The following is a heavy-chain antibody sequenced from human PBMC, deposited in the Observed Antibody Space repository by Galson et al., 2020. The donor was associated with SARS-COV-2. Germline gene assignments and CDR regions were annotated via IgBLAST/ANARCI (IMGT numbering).Heavy chain of an antibody. V-gene: IGHV3-21*01. J-gene: IGHJ4*02. CDR1: GFTFSGHT. CDR3: AREGEQLALDF. Sequence: GGSLRLSCAASGFTFSGHTMMWVRQAPGKGLEWVSYISASNTYIYYADLVKGRFTISRDNAKNSVYLQMNSLRAEDTALYYCAREGEQLALDFWGQGTLVTVSS. D-gene: IGHD6-6*01. CDR2: ISASNTYI.